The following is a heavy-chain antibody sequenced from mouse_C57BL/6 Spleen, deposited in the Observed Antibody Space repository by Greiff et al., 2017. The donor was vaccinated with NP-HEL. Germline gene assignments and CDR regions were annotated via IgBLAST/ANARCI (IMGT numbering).Heavy chain of an antibody. CDR3: AIYDNPLHYYAMDY. Sequence: VQLQQSGPELVKPGASVKISCKASGYSFTGYYMNWVKQSPEKSLEWIGEINPSTGGTTYNQKFKAKATLTVDKSSSTAYMQLKSLTSEDSAVYYCAIYDNPLHYYAMDYWGQGTSVTVSS. J-gene: IGHJ4*01. CDR2: INPSTGGT. V-gene: IGHV1-42*01. D-gene: IGHD2-3*01. CDR1: GYSFTGYY.